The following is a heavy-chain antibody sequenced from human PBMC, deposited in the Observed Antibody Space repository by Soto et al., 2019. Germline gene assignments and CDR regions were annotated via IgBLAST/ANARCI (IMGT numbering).Heavy chain of an antibody. V-gene: IGHV1-18*01. J-gene: IGHJ3*02. CDR2: ISAYNGNT. CDR3: ASSVPTQGDAFDI. CDR1: GYTFTSYG. D-gene: IGHD2-2*01. Sequence: SVKVSCKASGYTFTSYGISWVRQAPGQGLEWMGWISAYNGNTNYAQKLQGRVTMTTDTSTSTAYMELRSLRSDDTAVYYCASSVPTQGDAFDIWGQGTMVTVSS.